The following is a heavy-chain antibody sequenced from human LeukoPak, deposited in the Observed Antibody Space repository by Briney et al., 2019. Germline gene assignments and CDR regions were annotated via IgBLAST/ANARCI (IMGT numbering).Heavy chain of an antibody. CDR1: GGSISSSSYY. Sequence: PSETLSLTCTVSGGSISSSSYYWGWIRQPPGKGLEWIGSIYYSGSTYYNPSLKSRVTISVDTSKNQFSLKLSSVTAADTAVYYCASYTPRHYYDTSGFDYWGQRTLVTVSS. CDR2: IYYSGST. CDR3: ASYTPRHYYDTSGFDY. D-gene: IGHD3-22*01. J-gene: IGHJ4*02. V-gene: IGHV4-39*01.